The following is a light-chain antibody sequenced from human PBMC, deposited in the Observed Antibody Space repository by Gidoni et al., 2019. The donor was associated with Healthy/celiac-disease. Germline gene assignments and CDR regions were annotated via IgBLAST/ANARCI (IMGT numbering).Light chain of an antibody. V-gene: IGKV1-33*01. Sequence: DMQMTQSPSSLSASVGDRVTITCQASQDISNYLTWYQQKPGKAPKLLIYDASNLETGVPSRFSGSGSGTDFTFTISSLQPEDIATYYCQQYDNLPLTFGGXTKVEIK. CDR2: DAS. J-gene: IGKJ4*01. CDR1: QDISNY. CDR3: QQYDNLPLT.